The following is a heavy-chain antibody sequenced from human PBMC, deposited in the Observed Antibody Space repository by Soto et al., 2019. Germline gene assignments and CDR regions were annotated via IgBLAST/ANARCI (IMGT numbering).Heavy chain of an antibody. V-gene: IGHV3-11*04. D-gene: IGHD1-1*01. CDR2: ISSSGSTI. CDR3: AKDLTWNQADY. Sequence: GGSLGLSCAASGYTFSDYYMSWIRQAPGKGLEWVSYISSSGSTINYADSVKGRFTISRDNAKNTLYLQMNSLRAEDTAVYYCAKDLTWNQADYWGQGALVTVSS. CDR1: GYTFSDYY. J-gene: IGHJ4*02.